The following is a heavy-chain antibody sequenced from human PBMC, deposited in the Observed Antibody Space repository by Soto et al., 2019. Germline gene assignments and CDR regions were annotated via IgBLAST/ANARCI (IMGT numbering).Heavy chain of an antibody. V-gene: IGHV4-4*02. D-gene: IGHD4-17*01. CDR2: IYHSGST. Sequence: QVQLQESGPGLVKPSGTLSLTCAVSGGSISSSNWWSWVRQPPGKGLEWIGEIYHSGSTNYNPSLKSRVPISVDKSRIQFTLKLSSVTAADTAVYYCARAGIQYGDYDFDYWGQGTLVTVSS. J-gene: IGHJ4*02. CDR1: GGSISSSNW. CDR3: ARAGIQYGDYDFDY.